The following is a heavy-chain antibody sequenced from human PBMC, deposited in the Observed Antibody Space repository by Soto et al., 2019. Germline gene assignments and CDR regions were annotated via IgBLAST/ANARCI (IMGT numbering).Heavy chain of an antibody. V-gene: IGHV5-10-1*01. CDR3: ARSERYSSSWYWFDP. CDR2: IDPSDSYT. Sequence: GESLKISCKGSGYSFTSYWISWVRQMPGKGLEWMGRIDPSDSYTNYSPSFQGHVTISADKSISTAYLQWSSLKASDTAMYYCARSERYSSSWYWFDPWGQGTRVTVSS. CDR1: GYSFTSYW. J-gene: IGHJ5*02. D-gene: IGHD6-13*01.